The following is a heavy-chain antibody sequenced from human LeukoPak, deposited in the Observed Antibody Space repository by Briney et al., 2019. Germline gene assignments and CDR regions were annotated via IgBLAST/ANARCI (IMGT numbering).Heavy chain of an antibody. CDR1: GGSISSYY. Sequence: SETLSLTCTVSGGSISSYYWSWIRQPAGKGLEWIGRIYTSGSTNYNPSLKSRVTISVDTSKNQFSLKLSSVTAADTAVYYCARDRGSSWYNGLFDYWGQGTLVTVSS. CDR2: IYTSGST. CDR3: ARDRGSSWYNGLFDY. D-gene: IGHD6-13*01. V-gene: IGHV4-4*07. J-gene: IGHJ4*02.